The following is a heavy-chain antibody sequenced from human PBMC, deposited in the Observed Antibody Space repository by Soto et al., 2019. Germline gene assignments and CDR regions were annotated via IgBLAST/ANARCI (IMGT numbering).Heavy chain of an antibody. CDR1: GYTFTSYD. D-gene: IGHD3-10*01. Sequence: ASVTVSCKASGYTFTSYDIDWVRQATGQGLEWMGWMNPNSGNTGYAQKFQGRVTMTRNTSISTAYMELSSLRSEDTAVYYCASHGSGSYGLIHYWGQGTLVTVSS. V-gene: IGHV1-8*01. CDR2: MNPNSGNT. CDR3: ASHGSGSYGLIHY. J-gene: IGHJ4*02.